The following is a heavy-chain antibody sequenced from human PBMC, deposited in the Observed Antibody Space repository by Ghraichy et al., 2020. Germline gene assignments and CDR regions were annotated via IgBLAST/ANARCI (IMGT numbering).Heavy chain of an antibody. Sequence: SQTLSLTCAISGDSVSSNSAAWNWIRQSPSRGLEWLGRTYYRSKWYNDYAVSVKSRITINPDTSKNQFSLQLNSVTPEDTAVYYCASTLYGDYENYYYGMDVWGQGTTVTVSS. V-gene: IGHV6-1*01. CDR1: GDSVSSNSAA. J-gene: IGHJ6*02. CDR3: ASTLYGDYENYYYGMDV. CDR2: TYYRSKWYN. D-gene: IGHD4-17*01.